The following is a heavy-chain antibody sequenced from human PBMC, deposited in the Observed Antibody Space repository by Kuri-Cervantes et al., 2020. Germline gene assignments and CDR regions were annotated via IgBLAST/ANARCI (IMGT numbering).Heavy chain of an antibody. J-gene: IGHJ4*02. CDR3: ATIGRPDYYGSGSYYNGFDY. D-gene: IGHD3-10*01. Sequence: GGSLRLSCAASGFTFSSYAMSWVRQAPGKGLEWVSAISGSGSSTYYADPVKGRFTVSRDNSKNTLYLQMNSLRAEDTAVYYCATIGRPDYYGSGSYYNGFDYWGQGTLVTVSS. CDR2: ISGSGSST. V-gene: IGHV3-23*01. CDR1: GFTFSSYA.